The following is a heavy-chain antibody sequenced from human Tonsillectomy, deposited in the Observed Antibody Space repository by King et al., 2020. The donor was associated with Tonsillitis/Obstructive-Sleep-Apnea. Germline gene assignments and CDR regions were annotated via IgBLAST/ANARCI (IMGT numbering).Heavy chain of an antibody. V-gene: IGHV4-39*01. CDR2: IYHSGST. CDR3: VRLGYRPVAY. J-gene: IGHJ4*02. CDR1: GGSISRTTDY. D-gene: IGHD2-2*02. Sequence: QLQESGPGLVKPSETLSLTCSVSGGSISRTTDYWGWIRQPPGKGLEWIATIYHSGSTYYNPSLKSRVTIAVDTSVNQFYLKLSSVTAADTAVYYCVRLGYRPVAYWGQGTLDTVSS.